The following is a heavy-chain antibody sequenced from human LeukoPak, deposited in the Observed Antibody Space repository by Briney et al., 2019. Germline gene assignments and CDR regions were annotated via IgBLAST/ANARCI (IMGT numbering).Heavy chain of an antibody. J-gene: IGHJ2*01. CDR2: IYYSGNT. CDR3: AGESDSCGLRDFDL. D-gene: IGHD3-22*01. Sequence: SETLSLTCTVSGGTLTREYWASIRQPPGKGLEWIGYIYYSGNTNYNPSLKSRVSISIDTSKNQFSLQLSSVTAADTAVYSCAGESDSCGLRDFDLWGRGTLVTVSA. V-gene: IGHV4-59*01. CDR1: GGTLTREY.